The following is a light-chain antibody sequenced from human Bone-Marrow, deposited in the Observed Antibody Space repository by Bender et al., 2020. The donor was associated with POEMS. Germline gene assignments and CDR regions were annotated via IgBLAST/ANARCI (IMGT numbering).Light chain of an antibody. V-gene: IGLV2-23*01. J-gene: IGLJ3*02. CDR1: SSDIGSYNF. CDR3: CSYAGSHTWV. Sequence: QSALTQPASVSGSPGQSITLSCTGISSDIGSYNFVSWYQYHPGKAPKLILYEGSKRPSGVSNRFSGSGSGNTASLTISGLQAEDEADYYCCSYAGSHTWVSGGGTKLTVL. CDR2: EGS.